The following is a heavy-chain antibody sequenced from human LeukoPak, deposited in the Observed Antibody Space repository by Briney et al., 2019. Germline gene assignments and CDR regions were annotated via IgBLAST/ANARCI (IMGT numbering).Heavy chain of an antibody. CDR1: GGSLSSGGYS. Sequence: PSETLSLTCTVSGGSLSSGGYSWSWIRQPPGKGLEWIGYIYHSGSTYYNPSLKSRVTISVDRSKNQFSLKLSSVTAADTAVYYCARGGYCSSTSCYSNNWFDPWGQGTLVTVSS. CDR3: ARGGYCSSTSCYSNNWFDP. CDR2: IYHSGST. J-gene: IGHJ5*02. V-gene: IGHV4-30-2*01. D-gene: IGHD2-2*01.